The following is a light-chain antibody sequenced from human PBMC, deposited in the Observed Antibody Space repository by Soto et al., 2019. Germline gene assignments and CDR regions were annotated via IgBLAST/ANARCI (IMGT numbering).Light chain of an antibody. J-gene: IGKJ1*01. CDR1: QSISNR. CDR3: QQYNSYPWT. V-gene: IGKV1-5*01. Sequence: DIQMTQTHSTLSASVGDGVTITCRASQSISNRLAWYQQKPGEAPKYLIYDASTLDSGAPSRFSGSGSGTEFTLSISSLQPDDFATYYCQQYNSYPWTFGQGSMVDVK. CDR2: DAS.